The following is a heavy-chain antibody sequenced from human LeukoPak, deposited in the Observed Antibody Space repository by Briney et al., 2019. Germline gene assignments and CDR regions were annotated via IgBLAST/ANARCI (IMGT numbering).Heavy chain of an antibody. V-gene: IGHV4-59*01. D-gene: IGHD2-21*02. CDR2: INYSGST. CDR3: ARTLAYCGGDCYHLYYYYGMDV. Sequence: SETPSLTCTVSGGSISSYYWSWIRQPPGKGLEWFGYINYSGSTNYNPSLKSRVTISVDTSKNQFSLKLSSVTAADTAVYYCARTLAYCGGDCYHLYYYYGMDVWGKGTTVTVSS. J-gene: IGHJ6*04. CDR1: GGSISSYY.